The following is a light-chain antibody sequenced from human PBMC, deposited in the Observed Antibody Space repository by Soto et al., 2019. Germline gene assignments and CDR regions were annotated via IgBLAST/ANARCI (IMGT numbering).Light chain of an antibody. CDR3: QQRNNWPIT. Sequence: EIVLTQSPGTLSLSPGARATLSCRASQSVSSYLAWYQQHPGQAPRLLIYDASNRATGIPVRFSGSGSGTDVTLTISSLEPEDFALYYCQQRNNWPITFGQGTRLEI. CDR2: DAS. CDR1: QSVSSY. J-gene: IGKJ5*01. V-gene: IGKV3-11*01.